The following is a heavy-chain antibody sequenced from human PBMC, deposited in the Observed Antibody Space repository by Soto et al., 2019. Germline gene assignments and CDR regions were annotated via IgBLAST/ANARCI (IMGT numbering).Heavy chain of an antibody. V-gene: IGHV4-34*01. Sequence: SETLSLTCAVYGGSFSGYYWSWIRQPPGKGLEWIGEINHSGSTNYNPSLKSRVTISVDTSKNQFSLKLSSVTAADTAVYYCARAGGAADGNFDYWGQGTLVTVSS. CDR3: ARAGGAADGNFDY. CDR2: INHSGST. D-gene: IGHD6-13*01. J-gene: IGHJ4*02. CDR1: GGSFSGYY.